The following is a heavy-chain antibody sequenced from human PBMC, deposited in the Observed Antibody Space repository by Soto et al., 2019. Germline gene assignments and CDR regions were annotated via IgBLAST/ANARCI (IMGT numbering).Heavy chain of an antibody. CDR3: ARVRQQLAYNWFDP. D-gene: IGHD6-13*01. J-gene: IGHJ5*02. V-gene: IGHV4-59*01. CDR1: GGSISSYY. CDR2: IYYSGST. Sequence: ASETLSLTCTVSGGSISSYYWSWIRQPPGKGLEWIGYIYYSGSTNYNPSLKSRVTISVDTSKNQFSLKLSSVTAADTAVYYCARVRQQLAYNWFDPWGQGTLVTVS.